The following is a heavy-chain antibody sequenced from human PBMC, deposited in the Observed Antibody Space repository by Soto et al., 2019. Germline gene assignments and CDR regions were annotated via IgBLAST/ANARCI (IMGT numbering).Heavy chain of an antibody. J-gene: IGHJ5*02. V-gene: IGHV4-4*07. D-gene: IGHD3-3*01. CDR1: GGSMSSYY. CDR3: ARGQRFSDWFDP. CDR2: VYSSGGT. Sequence: SETLSLTCTVSGGSMSSYYWTWIRQPAGRGLEWIGRVYSSGGTHYNPSLKSRVTISLDTSKNQFSLRLLSVTDADTAVYYCARGQRFSDWFDPWGQGTLVTVSS.